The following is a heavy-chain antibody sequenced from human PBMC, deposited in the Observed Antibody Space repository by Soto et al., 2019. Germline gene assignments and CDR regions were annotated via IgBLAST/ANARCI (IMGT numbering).Heavy chain of an antibody. D-gene: IGHD6-13*01. V-gene: IGHV4-39*01. CDR1: GGSISSSSYY. CDR2: IYYSGST. J-gene: IGHJ4*02. CDR3: ASQDGGIAAAGTGFDY. Sequence: QLQLQESGPGLVKPSETLSLTCTVSGGSISSSSYYWGWIRQPPGKGLEWIGSIYYSGSTYYNPSLKSRVTISVDTSKNQFSLKLSSVTAADTAVYYCASQDGGIAAAGTGFDYWGQGTLVTVSS.